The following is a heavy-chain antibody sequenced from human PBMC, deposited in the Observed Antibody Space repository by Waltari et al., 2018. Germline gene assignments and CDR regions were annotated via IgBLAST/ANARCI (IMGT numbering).Heavy chain of an antibody. Sequence: QLQLQESGPGLVKPSETLSLTCTVSCGSISSSCYYWGWIRQPPGKGLEWIGSIYYSGSTYYNPSLKSRVTISVDTSKNQFSLKLSSVTAADTAVYYCLTGSGPTGTQPDYWGQGTLVTVSS. CDR2: IYYSGST. V-gene: IGHV4-39*07. J-gene: IGHJ4*02. CDR1: CGSISSSCYY. D-gene: IGHD1-1*01. CDR3: LTGSGPTGTQPDY.